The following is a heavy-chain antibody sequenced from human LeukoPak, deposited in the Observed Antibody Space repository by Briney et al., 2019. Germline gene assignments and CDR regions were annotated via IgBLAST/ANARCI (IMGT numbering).Heavy chain of an antibody. CDR2: IYTSGST. V-gene: IGHV4-4*07. J-gene: IGHJ4*02. CDR1: GGSISSYY. Sequence: PSETLSLTCTVSGGSISSYYWSWIRQPAGKGLEWIGRIYTSGSTNYNPSLKSRVTMSVDTSKNQFSLKLSSVTAADTAVYYCARHLASYCSSTSCPPKTVDYWGQGTLVTVSS. CDR3: ARHLASYCSSTSCPPKTVDY. D-gene: IGHD2-2*01.